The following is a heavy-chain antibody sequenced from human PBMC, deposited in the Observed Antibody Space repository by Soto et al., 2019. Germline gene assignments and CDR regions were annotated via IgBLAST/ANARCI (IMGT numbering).Heavy chain of an antibody. CDR3: AKLSGSGWYLDY. Sequence: PGGSLRLSCAASGFTFSSYAMSWVRQAPGKGLEWVTAISGSGGSTYYADSVKGRFTISRDNSKNTLYLQMNSLRAEVTAVYYCAKLSGSGWYLDYWGQGTLVTVSS. CDR2: ISGSGGST. CDR1: GFTFSSYA. D-gene: IGHD6-19*01. V-gene: IGHV3-23*01. J-gene: IGHJ4*02.